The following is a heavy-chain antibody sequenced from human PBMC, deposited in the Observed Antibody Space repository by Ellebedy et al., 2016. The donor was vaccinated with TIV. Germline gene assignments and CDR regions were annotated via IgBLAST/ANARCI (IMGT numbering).Heavy chain of an antibody. CDR3: ARAHGRDLTGYDKRHYGMDV. V-gene: IGHV4-34*01. CDR2: INHSGST. Sequence: MPSETLSLTCAVYGGSFSGYYWSRIRQPPGKGLEWIGEINHSGSTNYNPSLKSRVTISVDTSKNQFSLKLRSVTAADTAVFYCARAHGRDLTGYDKRHYGMDVWGQGTTVTVSS. CDR1: GGSFSGYY. J-gene: IGHJ6*02. D-gene: IGHD3-9*01.